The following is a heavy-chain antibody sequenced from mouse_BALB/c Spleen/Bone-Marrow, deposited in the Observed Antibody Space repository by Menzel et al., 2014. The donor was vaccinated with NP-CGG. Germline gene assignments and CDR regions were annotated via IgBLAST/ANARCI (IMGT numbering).Heavy chain of an antibody. D-gene: IGHD3-1*01. CDR3: TTLARNNFDY. CDR2: IYPGNSDT. CDR1: GYTFSNYW. V-gene: IGHV1-5*01. J-gene: IGHJ2*01. Sequence: EVQLQQSGTVLARPGAAVKMSCKASGYTFSNYWMHWVKQRPGQGLEWIGTIYPGNSDTTYNQNFEGKAKLTAVTSTSTAYMELNSLTNEDSAVYYCTTLARNNFDYWGQGTTLTVSS.